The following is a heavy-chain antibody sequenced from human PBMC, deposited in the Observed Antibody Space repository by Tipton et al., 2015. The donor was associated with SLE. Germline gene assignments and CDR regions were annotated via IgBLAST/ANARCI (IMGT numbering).Heavy chain of an antibody. CDR2: INHSGST. CDR1: GGSFSGYY. D-gene: IGHD3-22*01. Sequence: LRLSCAVYGGSFSGYYWSWIRQPPGKGLEWIGEINHSGSTNYNPSLKSRVTISVDMSKNQFSLKLSSVTAADTAVYYCARSGDSSGRNLLDFDYWGQGTLVTVSS. J-gene: IGHJ4*02. V-gene: IGHV4-34*01. CDR3: ARSGDSSGRNLLDFDY.